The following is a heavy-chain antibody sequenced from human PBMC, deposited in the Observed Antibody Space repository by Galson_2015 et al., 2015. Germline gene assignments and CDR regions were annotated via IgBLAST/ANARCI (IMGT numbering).Heavy chain of an antibody. CDR3: ARPYFCSSTSCYWFDP. D-gene: IGHD2-2*01. CDR2: IIPIFGTA. Sequence: SVKVSCKASGGTFSSYAISWVRQAPGQGLEWMGGIIPIFGTANYAQKFQGRVTITADESTSTAYMELSSLRSEDTAVYYCARPYFCSSTSCYWFDPWGQGTLVTVSS. J-gene: IGHJ5*02. CDR1: GGTFSSYA. V-gene: IGHV1-69*13.